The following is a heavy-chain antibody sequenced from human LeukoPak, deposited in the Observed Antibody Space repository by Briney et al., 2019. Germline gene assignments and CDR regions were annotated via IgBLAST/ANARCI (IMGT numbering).Heavy chain of an antibody. V-gene: IGHV3-23*01. CDR2: ISGSGGST. Sequence: PGRSLRLSCAASGFTFDDYAMHWVRQAPGKGLEWVSAISGSGGSTYYADSVKGRFTISRDNSKNTLYLQMNSLRAEDTAVYYCAKSSAAGFRFDYWGQGTLVTVSS. J-gene: IGHJ4*02. CDR3: AKSSAAGFRFDY. D-gene: IGHD6-13*01. CDR1: GFTFDDYA.